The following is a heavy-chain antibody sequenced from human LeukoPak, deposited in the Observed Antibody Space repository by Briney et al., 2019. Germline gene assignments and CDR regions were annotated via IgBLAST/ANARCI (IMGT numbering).Heavy chain of an antibody. CDR3: AIAPATVVVIPYFDY. CDR2: ISGSGGST. D-gene: IGHD3-22*01. J-gene: IGHJ4*02. CDR1: GFTFSSYA. Sequence: GGSQRLSCAASGFTFSSYAMSWARQAPGKGLEWVSAISGSGGSTYYADSVKGRFTISRDNSKNTLYLQMNSLRAEDTAVYYCAIAPATVVVIPYFDYWGQGTLVTVSS. V-gene: IGHV3-23*01.